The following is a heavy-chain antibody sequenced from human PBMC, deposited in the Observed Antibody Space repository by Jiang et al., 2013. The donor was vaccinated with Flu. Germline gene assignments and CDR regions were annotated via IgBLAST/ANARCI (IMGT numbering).Heavy chain of an antibody. D-gene: IGHD1-14*01. CDR1: GYTFTSYA. J-gene: IGHJ5*01. CDR3: AKAPGVYNWFDS. V-gene: IGHV1-3*01. Sequence: SGAEVKKPGASVKVSCQASGYTFTSYAIHWVRQAPGQRLEWMGSINGGNGKTYYSQNLQGRVTITRDTSASTAYMELSSLTAEDTAVYYCAKAPGVYNWFDSWGQGTLVTVSS. CDR2: INGGNGKT.